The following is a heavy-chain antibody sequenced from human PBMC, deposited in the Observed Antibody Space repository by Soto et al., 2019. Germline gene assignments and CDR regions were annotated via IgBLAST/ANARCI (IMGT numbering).Heavy chain of an antibody. D-gene: IGHD6-13*01. Sequence: EVQLLESGGGLVQPGGSLRLSCAASGFTFSSYSMSWVRQAPGKGLEWVSAISGSGGSTYYADSVKGRFTISRDNYKNTLYLQMNSLRAEDRDVSYCANPTAAGSFSFDYWGQGTMVTVSS. J-gene: IGHJ4*02. CDR1: GFTFSSYS. CDR2: ISGSGGST. V-gene: IGHV3-23*01. CDR3: ANPTAAGSFSFDY.